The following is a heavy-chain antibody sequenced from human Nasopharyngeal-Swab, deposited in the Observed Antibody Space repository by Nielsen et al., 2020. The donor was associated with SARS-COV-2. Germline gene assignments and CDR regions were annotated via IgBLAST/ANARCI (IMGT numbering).Heavy chain of an antibody. J-gene: IGHJ6*02. V-gene: IGHV1-8*01. D-gene: IGHD3-3*01. Sequence: ASVKVSCKASGYTFTSYDINWARQATGQGLEWMGWMNPNSGNTGYAQKFQGRVTMTRNTSISTAYMELSSLRSEDTAVYYCARAGTYYDFWGGSPGGMDVWGQGTTVTVSS. CDR1: GYTFTSYD. CDR3: ARAGTYYDFWGGSPGGMDV. CDR2: MNPNSGNT.